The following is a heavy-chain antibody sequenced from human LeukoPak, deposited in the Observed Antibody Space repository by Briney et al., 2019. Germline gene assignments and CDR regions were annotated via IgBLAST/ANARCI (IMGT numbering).Heavy chain of an antibody. CDR2: IRYDGSNK. CDR3: ANGDFRLGELYASLSAFDI. Sequence: GGSLRLSCAASGFTFSSYAMSWVRQAPGKGLEWVAFIRYDGSNKYYADSVKGRFTISRDNSKNTLYLQMNSLRAEDTAVYYCANGDFRLGELYASLSAFDIWGQGTMVTVSS. CDR1: GFTFSSYA. V-gene: IGHV3-30*02. D-gene: IGHD3-16*01. J-gene: IGHJ3*02.